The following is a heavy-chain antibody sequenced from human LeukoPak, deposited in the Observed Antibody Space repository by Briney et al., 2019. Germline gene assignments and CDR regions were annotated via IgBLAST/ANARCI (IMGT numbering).Heavy chain of an antibody. D-gene: IGHD6-13*01. CDR3: ARGVAAVWWLGY. J-gene: IGHJ4*02. CDR2: ISSSSSYI. Sequence: PGGSLRLSCAASGFTFNTYNMNWVRQAPGKGLEWVSSISSSSSYIYYADSVKGRFTISRDNAKNSPYLQMNSLRAEDTAVYYCARGVAAVWWLGYWGQGTLVTVSS. CDR1: GFTFNTYN. V-gene: IGHV3-21*01.